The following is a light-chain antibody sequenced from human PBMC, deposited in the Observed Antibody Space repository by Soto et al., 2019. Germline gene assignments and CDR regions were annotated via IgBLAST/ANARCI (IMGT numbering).Light chain of an antibody. Sequence: QSVLTQPASVSGSPGQSITISCVGTSGDIGDYNYVSWYQQHSGKVPKVIIYDVSNRPSGVSYRFSGTKSGNTASLTVSGLQAEDEADYYCCSYTRSGTLIFGTGTKV. CDR3: CSYTRSGTLI. V-gene: IGLV2-14*01. CDR2: DVS. J-gene: IGLJ1*01. CDR1: SGDIGDYNY.